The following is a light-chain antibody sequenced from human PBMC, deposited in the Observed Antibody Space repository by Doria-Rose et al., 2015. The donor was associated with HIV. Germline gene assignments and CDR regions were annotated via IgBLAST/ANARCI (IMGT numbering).Light chain of an antibody. CDR1: SGSIASNY. Sequence: NFMLTQPHSVSESPGKTVTISCTRSSGSIASNYVQWYQQRPGIATTTVIYEDNQRPSGVPDRFSGSIDSSSNSASLTISGLKTEDEADYYCQSYDSSIVLFGGGTKLTVL. CDR3: QSYDSSIVL. CDR2: EDN. J-gene: IGLJ2*01. V-gene: IGLV6-57*03.